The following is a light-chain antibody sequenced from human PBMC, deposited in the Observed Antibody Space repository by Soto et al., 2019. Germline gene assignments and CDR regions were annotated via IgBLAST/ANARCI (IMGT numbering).Light chain of an antibody. CDR3: MQATHLPYT. Sequence: EIVMTQTPLSLPVSVGQPASISCRSSQSLVHSDGSTYLSWLQQRPGQPPRLLIYNISDRFSGVPDRFGGRGAGTDFTLKISRVEPEDVGVYYCMQATHLPYTFGQGTKLEIK. CDR2: NIS. CDR1: QSLVHSDGSTY. V-gene: IGKV2-24*01. J-gene: IGKJ2*01.